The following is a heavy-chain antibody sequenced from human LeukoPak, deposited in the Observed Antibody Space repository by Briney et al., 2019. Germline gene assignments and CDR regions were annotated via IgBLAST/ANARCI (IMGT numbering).Heavy chain of an antibody. Sequence: SETLSLTCAVYGGSFSGYYWSWIRQPPGKGLEWIGEINHSGSTNYIPSLKSRVTVSLDTSKTQFSLKLSSVTAADTAVYYCARHVRSKIDYWGQGTLVTVSS. CDR2: INHSGST. D-gene: IGHD3-3*01. CDR1: GGSFSGYY. V-gene: IGHV4-34*01. J-gene: IGHJ4*02. CDR3: ARHVRSKIDY.